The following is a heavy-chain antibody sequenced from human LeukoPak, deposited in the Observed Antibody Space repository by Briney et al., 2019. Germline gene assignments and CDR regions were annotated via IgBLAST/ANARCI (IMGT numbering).Heavy chain of an antibody. D-gene: IGHD5-24*01. CDR2: IIPILGIA. J-gene: IGHJ4*02. Sequence: EASVKVSCKASGGTFSSYAISWVRPAPGQGLEWMGRIIPILGIANYAQKFQGRVTITADKSTSTAYMELSSLRSEDTAVYYCARGGDGYSTNWGQGTLVTVSS. V-gene: IGHV1-69*04. CDR3: ARGGDGYSTN. CDR1: GGTFSSYA.